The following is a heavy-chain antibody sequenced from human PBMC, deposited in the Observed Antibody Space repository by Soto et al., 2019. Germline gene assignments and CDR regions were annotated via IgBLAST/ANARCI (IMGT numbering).Heavy chain of an antibody. CDR3: ARADRKWLDP. Sequence: ASETLSLPCTVSGGPMYSYFWHWIRRTPGKGLEWIGYVYDGGSTNYNPSLKSRATFSVDTSKNQVSLKLRSVTAADTAVYFCARADRKWLDPWGLGFLVTVSS. CDR2: VYDGGST. CDR1: GGPMYSYF. J-gene: IGHJ5*02. V-gene: IGHV4-59*01.